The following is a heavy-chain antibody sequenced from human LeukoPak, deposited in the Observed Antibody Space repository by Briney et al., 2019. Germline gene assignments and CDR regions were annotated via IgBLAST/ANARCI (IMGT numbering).Heavy chain of an antibody. Sequence: GGSLRLSCAASGFTFSSYPMNWVRLAPAKGLEWISNIRSESDSATYANSVKGRFTISRDNAKNSLYLQINSLRAEDTAVYYCVRDLNWAFDYWGQGTLVTVSS. J-gene: IGHJ4*02. V-gene: IGHV3-48*01. CDR1: GFTFSSYP. D-gene: IGHD3-16*01. CDR2: IRSESDSA. CDR3: VRDLNWAFDY.